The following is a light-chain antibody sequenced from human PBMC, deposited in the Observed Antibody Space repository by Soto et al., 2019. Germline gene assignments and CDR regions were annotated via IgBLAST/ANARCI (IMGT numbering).Light chain of an antibody. CDR1: SSDVGSYNL. V-gene: IGLV2-23*02. CDR3: CIYAGTDVI. Sequence: QSVLTQPASVSGSPVQSITISCTGTSSDVGSYNLVSWYQQHPGKAPKLVISEVSKRPSGVSDRFSGSKSGNTASLTISGLQAEDEADYYCCIYAGTDVIFGGRNKVPV. CDR2: EVS. J-gene: IGLJ2*01.